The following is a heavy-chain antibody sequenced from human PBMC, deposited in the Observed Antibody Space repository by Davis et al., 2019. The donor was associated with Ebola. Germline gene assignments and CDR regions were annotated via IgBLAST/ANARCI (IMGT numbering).Heavy chain of an antibody. D-gene: IGHD2-15*01. J-gene: IGHJ4*02. CDR3: ARDVSYCSGGSCYPYYFDY. CDR2: ISSSSSYI. Sequence: PGGSLRLSCAASGFTFSSYSMNWVRQAPGKGLEWVSSISSSSSYIYYADSVKGRFTISRDNAKNSLYLQMNSLRDEDTAVYYCARDVSYCSGGSCYPYYFDYWGQGTLVTVSS. CDR1: GFTFSSYS. V-gene: IGHV3-21*01.